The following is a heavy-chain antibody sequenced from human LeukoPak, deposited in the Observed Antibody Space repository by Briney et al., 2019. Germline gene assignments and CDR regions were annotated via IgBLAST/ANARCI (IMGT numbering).Heavy chain of an antibody. CDR3: AKVWYILTGYYYDY. D-gene: IGHD3-9*01. CDR2: IRSKANSYAT. Sequence: GGSLRLSCAASGFTFSGSAMHWVRQASGKGLEWVGRIRSKANSYATAYAASVKGRFTISRDDSKNTAYLQMNSLKTEDTAVYYCAKVWYILTGYYYDYWGQGTLVTVSS. V-gene: IGHV3-73*01. J-gene: IGHJ4*02. CDR1: GFTFSGSA.